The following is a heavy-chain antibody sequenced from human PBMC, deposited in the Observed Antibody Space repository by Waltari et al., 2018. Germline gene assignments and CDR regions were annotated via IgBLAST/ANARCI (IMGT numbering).Heavy chain of an antibody. D-gene: IGHD2-2*01. J-gene: IGHJ4*02. CDR2: VNHAGST. Sequence: ELQQWGAGVVKPSETLSLTCAVYGGTFTNYYWSWIRQPPDKGLEWIGEVNHAGSTYYNPSLRSRVTISLDTSKSQFSLKLSSVTTTDTAVYYCARTLSTRIFDSWGQGALVTVSS. V-gene: IGHV4-34*01. CDR1: GGTFTNYY. CDR3: ARTLSTRIFDS.